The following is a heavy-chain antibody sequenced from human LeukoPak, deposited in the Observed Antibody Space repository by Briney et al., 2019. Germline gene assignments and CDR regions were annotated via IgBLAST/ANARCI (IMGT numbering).Heavy chain of an antibody. V-gene: IGHV4-59*01. CDR3: ARDRIVVVTADNYYYGMDV. D-gene: IGHD2-21*02. J-gene: IGHJ6*02. CDR2: IYYSGST. Sequence: PSEALSLTCTVSGGSISSYYWSWIRQPPGKGLEWIGYIYYSGSTNYNPSLKSRVTISVDTSKNQFSLKLSSVTAADTAVYYCARDRIVVVTADNYYYGMDVWGQGTTVTVSS. CDR1: GGSISSYY.